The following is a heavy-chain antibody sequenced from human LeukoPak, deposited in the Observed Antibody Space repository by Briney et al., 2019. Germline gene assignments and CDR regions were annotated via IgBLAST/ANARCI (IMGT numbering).Heavy chain of an antibody. CDR3: ARPGDIAVADRFDY. CDR2: IYYSGST. V-gene: IGHV4-59*04. J-gene: IGHJ4*02. Sequence: SETLSLTCTVSGGSISSYYWSWIRQPPGKGLEWIGYIYYSGSTYYNPSLKSRVTISVDTSKNQFSLKLSSVTAADTAVYYCARPGDIAVADRFDYWGQGTLVTVSS. CDR1: GGSISSYY. D-gene: IGHD6-19*01.